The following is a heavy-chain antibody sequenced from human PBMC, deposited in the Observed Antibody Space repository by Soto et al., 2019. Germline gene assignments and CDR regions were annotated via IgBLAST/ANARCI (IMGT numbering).Heavy chain of an antibody. CDR3: ARDIDYYDSSGYYRAY. V-gene: IGHV3-21*01. CDR2: ISSSSSYI. J-gene: IGHJ4*02. CDR1: GFTFSSYS. D-gene: IGHD3-22*01. Sequence: GGSLSLSCAASGFTFSSYSMTWVRQAPGKGLEWVSSISSSSSYIYYADSVKGRFTISRDNAKNSLYLQMNSLRAEDTAVYYCARDIDYYDSSGYYRAYRGQGTLVTVSS.